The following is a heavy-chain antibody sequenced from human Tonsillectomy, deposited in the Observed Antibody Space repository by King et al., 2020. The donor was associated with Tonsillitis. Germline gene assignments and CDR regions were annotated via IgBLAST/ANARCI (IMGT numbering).Heavy chain of an antibody. CDR3: ARDSNRHSFDY. D-gene: IGHD2-8*01. CDR2: INPSGGSP. J-gene: IGHJ4*02. V-gene: IGHV1-46*01. Sequence: QLVQSGAEVKKPGASVKVSCKASGYTFTSYYMHWVRQAPGQGLEWMAIINPSGGSPTYAQKFQGRFTMTSDTSTSTVYMELSSLRSEDTAVYYCARDSNRHSFDYWRQGTLVTVSS. CDR1: GYTFTSYY.